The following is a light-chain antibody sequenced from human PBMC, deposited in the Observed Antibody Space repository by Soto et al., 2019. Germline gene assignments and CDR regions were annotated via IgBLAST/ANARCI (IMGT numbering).Light chain of an antibody. CDR1: QSISNH. J-gene: IGKJ1*01. V-gene: IGKV1-39*01. Sequence: EIELTQSPSSLSASAEDSVTITCMASQSISNHLNWYQQKPGKAPKLLIFAASSLQSGVPSRFSGSRSGPDFTLTISSLQAEDFATYYCQQSYSSPPTFGQGTTVDIK. CDR2: AAS. CDR3: QQSYSSPPT.